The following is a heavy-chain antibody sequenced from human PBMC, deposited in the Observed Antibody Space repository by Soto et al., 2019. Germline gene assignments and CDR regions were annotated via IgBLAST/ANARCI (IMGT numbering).Heavy chain of an antibody. Sequence: ASVKVSCKVAGYTLTELSMHWVRQAAGKGLEWMGSFDPEDGKRIYAQRFQGRVTMTRDTSINTAYMELTTITSDDTAFYYCARGVSAGVDYWGQGTLVTVSS. CDR1: GYTLTELS. J-gene: IGHJ4*02. D-gene: IGHD1-26*01. CDR2: FDPEDGKR. CDR3: ARGVSAGVDY. V-gene: IGHV1-24*01.